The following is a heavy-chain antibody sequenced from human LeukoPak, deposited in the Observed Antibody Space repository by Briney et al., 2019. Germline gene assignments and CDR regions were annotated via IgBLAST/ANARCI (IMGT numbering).Heavy chain of an antibody. CDR1: GGTFSSYA. D-gene: IGHD3-10*01. CDR2: IIPISGTA. V-gene: IGHV1-69*06. J-gene: IGHJ5*02. CDR3: AIGSGFIWFDP. Sequence: ASVKVSCKASGGTFSSYAISWVRQAPGQGLEWMGGIIPISGTANYAQKFQGRVTITADKSTSTAYMELSSLRSEDTAVYYRAIGSGFIWFDPRGQGTLVTVSS.